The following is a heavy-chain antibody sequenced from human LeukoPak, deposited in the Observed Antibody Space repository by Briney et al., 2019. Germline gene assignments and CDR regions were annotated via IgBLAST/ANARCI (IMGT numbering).Heavy chain of an antibody. CDR1: AFTFSNYW. D-gene: IGHD4-23*01. V-gene: IGHV3-7*01. J-gene: IGHJ4*02. Sequence: PGGSLRLSCAASAFTFSNYWMSWVRQAPGKGLEWVANIKEDGSEINYVDSVKGRFTISRDKAKNSLYLQMNSLRVDDTAVYYCARDRGYSTFDYWGQGTLVTVSS. CDR3: ARDRGYSTFDY. CDR2: IKEDGSEI.